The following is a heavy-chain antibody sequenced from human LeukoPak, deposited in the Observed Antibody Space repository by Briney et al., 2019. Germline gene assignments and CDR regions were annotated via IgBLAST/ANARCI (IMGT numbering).Heavy chain of an antibody. J-gene: IGHJ4*02. CDR1: GFTFSSYS. CDR2: ISSSSYI. Sequence: GGSLRLSCAASGFTFSSYSMNWVRQAPGKGLEWVSSISSSSYIYYADSVKGRFTISRDNAKNSLYLQMNSLRAEDTAVYYCARREGARKGYYFDYWGQGTLVTVSS. D-gene: IGHD1-26*01. V-gene: IGHV3-21*01. CDR3: ARREGARKGYYFDY.